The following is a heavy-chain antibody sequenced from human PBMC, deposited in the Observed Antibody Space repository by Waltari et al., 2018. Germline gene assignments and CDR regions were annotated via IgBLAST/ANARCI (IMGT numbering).Heavy chain of an antibody. CDR3: AKDRIDDYGDYASRHAFDI. Sequence: EVQLLESGGGLVQPGGSLRLSCAASGFTFSSYAMSWVRQAPGKGLEWVSAISGSGGSTYYADSGKGRFTISRDNSKNTLYLQMNSLRAEDTAVYYCAKDRIDDYGDYASRHAFDIWGQGTMVTVSS. D-gene: IGHD4-17*01. CDR1: GFTFSSYA. J-gene: IGHJ3*02. V-gene: IGHV3-23*01. CDR2: ISGSGGST.